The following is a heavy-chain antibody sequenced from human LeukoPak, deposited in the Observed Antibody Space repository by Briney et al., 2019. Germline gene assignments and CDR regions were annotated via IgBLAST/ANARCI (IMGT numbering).Heavy chain of an antibody. J-gene: IGHJ4*02. D-gene: IGHD4-23*01. CDR3: ARGPLRAGGDY. CDR2: IIPILGIA. Sequence: SVRVSCRASGGTFSSYAISWVRQAPGQGLEWMGRIIPILGIANYAQKFQGRVTITADKSTSTAYMELSSLRSEDTAVYYCARGPLRAGGDYWGQGTLVTVSS. CDR1: GGTFSSYA. V-gene: IGHV1-69*04.